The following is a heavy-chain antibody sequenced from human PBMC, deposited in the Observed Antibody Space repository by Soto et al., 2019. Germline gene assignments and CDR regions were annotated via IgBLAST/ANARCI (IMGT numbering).Heavy chain of an antibody. V-gene: IGHV3-33*01. CDR1: GFTFSSYG. J-gene: IGHJ5*01. CDR3: ARDHRGSYYENWFDS. Sequence: PGGSLRLSCAASGFTFSSYGMHWVRQAPGKGLEWVAVIWYDGSNKYYADSVKGRFTISRDNSKNTLYLQMNSLRAEDTAVYYCARDHRGSYYENWFDSWGQGTLVTVSS. D-gene: IGHD1-26*01. CDR2: IWYDGSNK.